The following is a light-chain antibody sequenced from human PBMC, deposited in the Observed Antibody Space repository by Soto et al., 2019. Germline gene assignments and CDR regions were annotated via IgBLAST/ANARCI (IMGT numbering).Light chain of an antibody. V-gene: IGKV1-33*01. J-gene: IGKJ3*01. CDR1: QDIRTS. Sequence: DIQMTQSPSSLSASVGGRVSITCQASQDIRTSLSWFQQKPGRAPKLLIYGASNLETGVPSRFRVSGSGTDFTFTISSLQPEDIATYYCQHYHNLPPFTFGPGTKVDIQ. CDR2: GAS. CDR3: QHYHNLPPFT.